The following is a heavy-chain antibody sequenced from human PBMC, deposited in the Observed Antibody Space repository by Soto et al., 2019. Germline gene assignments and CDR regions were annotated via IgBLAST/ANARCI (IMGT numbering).Heavy chain of an antibody. D-gene: IGHD5-18*01. Sequence: GGSLRLSCAASGFTFSSYEMNWVRQAPGKGLEWVSVIYSAGSTYYANSVKGRFTISRDISTNMVYLQMSSLTDEDTAVYYCARAREQEYSSAIFFDIWGQGALVTVSS. CDR2: IYSAGST. CDR1: GFTFSSYE. V-gene: IGHV3-53*01. J-gene: IGHJ4*02. CDR3: ARAREQEYSSAIFFDI.